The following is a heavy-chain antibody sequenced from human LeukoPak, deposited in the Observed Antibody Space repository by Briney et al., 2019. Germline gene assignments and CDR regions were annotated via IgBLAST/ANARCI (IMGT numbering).Heavy chain of an antibody. D-gene: IGHD1-26*01. CDR2: VNWNGVST. CDR3: ARSALIVGAAYFDY. J-gene: IGHJ4*02. Sequence: GGSLRLSCAASGFTFDDYGMSWVRQAPGKGLEWVSGVNWNGVSTGYAASVKGRFTISRDNAKNSLSLQMNSLRAEDTALYYCARSALIVGAAYFDYWGQGTLVTVSS. V-gene: IGHV3-20*04. CDR1: GFTFDDYG.